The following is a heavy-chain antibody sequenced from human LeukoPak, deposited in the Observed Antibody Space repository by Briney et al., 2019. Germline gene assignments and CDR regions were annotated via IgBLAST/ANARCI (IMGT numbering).Heavy chain of an antibody. CDR1: GGTLSSYA. V-gene: IGHV1-69*13. D-gene: IGHD6-19*01. CDR3: ARVRVAVAGYLDY. J-gene: IGHJ4*02. Sequence: GASVKVSCKASGGTLSSYAISWVRQAPGQGLEWMGGIIPIFGTANYAQKFQGRVTITVDESTSTAYMELSSLRSEDTAAYYCARVRVAVAGYLDYWGQGTLVTVSS. CDR2: IIPIFGTA.